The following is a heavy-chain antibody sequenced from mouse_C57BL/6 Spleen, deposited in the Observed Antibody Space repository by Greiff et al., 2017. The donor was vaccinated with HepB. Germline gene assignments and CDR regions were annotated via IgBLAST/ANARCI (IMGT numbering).Heavy chain of an antibody. CDR1: GFTFSDYY. CDR3: ARRDSNWYFDV. V-gene: IGHV5-12*01. CDR2: ISNGGGST. Sequence: EVKLVESGGGLVQPGGSLKLSCAASGFTFSDYYMYWVRQTPEKRLEWVAYISNGGGSTYYPDTVKGRFTISRDNAKNTLYLQMSRLKSEDTAMYYCARRDSNWYFDVWGTGTTVTVSS. J-gene: IGHJ1*03. D-gene: IGHD2-5*01.